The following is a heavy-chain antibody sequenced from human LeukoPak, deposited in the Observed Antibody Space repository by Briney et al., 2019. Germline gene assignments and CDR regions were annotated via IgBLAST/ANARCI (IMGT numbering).Heavy chain of an antibody. V-gene: IGHV1-46*01. J-gene: IGHJ6*03. CDR1: GYTFTRYY. CDR3: ARGLASYMDV. CDR2: ISPSGGST. Sequence: ASVKVSCKAFGYTFTRYYMHWVRQAPGQGPEWMGVISPSGGSTTYAQKFQGRVTLTRDMSTSTDYLELSSLRSEDTAVYYCARGLASYMDVWGKGTTVTVSS. D-gene: IGHD2-21*01.